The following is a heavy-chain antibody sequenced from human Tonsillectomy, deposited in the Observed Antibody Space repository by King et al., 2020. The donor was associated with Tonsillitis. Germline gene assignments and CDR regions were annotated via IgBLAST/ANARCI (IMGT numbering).Heavy chain of an antibody. CDR1: GYIFTNYW. CDR3: ARHIGSGYYGSGSYYDY. Sequence: VQLVESGAEVKKPGESLRISCKGSGYIFTNYWISWVRQMPGKGLEWMGRIDPTDSYTDYSPSFQGHVTISADKSISTAYLQWSSLKASDTAMYYCARHIGSGYYGSGSYYDYWGQGTLVTVSS. V-gene: IGHV5-10-1*03. J-gene: IGHJ4*02. D-gene: IGHD3-10*01. CDR2: IDPTDSYT.